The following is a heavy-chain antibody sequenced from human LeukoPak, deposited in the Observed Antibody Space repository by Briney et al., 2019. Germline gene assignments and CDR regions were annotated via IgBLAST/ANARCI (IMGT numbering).Heavy chain of an antibody. D-gene: IGHD3-9*01. V-gene: IGHV3-33*01. J-gene: IGHJ3*02. CDR2: IWYDGSDK. Sequence: GGSLRLSCAASGFTLSNCGMHWVRQAPGKGLEWVAVIWYDGSDKYYADSVKGRFTISRDNSKNTLYVQMNSLRVEDTAVYHCARSFDYSQDHDAFDIWGQGTMVTVSS. CDR1: GFTLSNCG. CDR3: ARSFDYSQDHDAFDI.